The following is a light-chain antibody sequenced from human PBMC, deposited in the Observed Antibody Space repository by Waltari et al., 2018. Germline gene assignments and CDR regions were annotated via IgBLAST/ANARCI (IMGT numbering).Light chain of an antibody. CDR1: SSDIGNYNL. V-gene: IGLV2-23*02. CDR2: YFN. J-gene: IGLJ7*01. CDR3: FSIAGSAVSV. Sequence: QSALTQTATVSGSPGQSITISCSGNSSDIGNYNLVSWYQQHPGKAPTLLIYYFNKRPPGVSPRLPVSDACNTAFLTVSRFRTADEADYYCFSIAGSAVSVFGGCT.